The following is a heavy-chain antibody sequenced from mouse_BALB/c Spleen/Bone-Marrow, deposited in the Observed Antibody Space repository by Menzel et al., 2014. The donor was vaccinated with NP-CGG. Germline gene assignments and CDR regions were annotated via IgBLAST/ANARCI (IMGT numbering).Heavy chain of an antibody. CDR3: ARDSSGYFDY. J-gene: IGHJ2*01. D-gene: IGHD3-1*01. CDR2: ISSGGSYT. V-gene: IGHV5-9-4*01. CDR1: GFTFSYYG. Sequence: EVQVVESGGGLVKPGGSLKLSCAASGFTFSYYGMSWVRQSPEKRLEWVAEISSGGSYTYYPDTVTGRFTISRDNAKNTLYLEMSSLRSEDTATYYCARDSSGYFDYWGQGTTLTVSP.